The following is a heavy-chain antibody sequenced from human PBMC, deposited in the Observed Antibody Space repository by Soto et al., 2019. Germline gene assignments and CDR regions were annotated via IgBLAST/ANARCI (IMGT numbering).Heavy chain of an antibody. Sequence: GSLRLSCAASGFTFNPYAMNWVRQAPGKGLEWVSTIRGSGAGTYYADSVKGRFTISRDNAKNSLYLQMNSLRAEDTAVYYCAGLREKYYFDYWGQGTQVTVSS. D-gene: IGHD5-12*01. CDR1: GFTFNPYA. CDR2: IRGSGAGT. J-gene: IGHJ4*02. CDR3: AGLREKYYFDY. V-gene: IGHV3-23*01.